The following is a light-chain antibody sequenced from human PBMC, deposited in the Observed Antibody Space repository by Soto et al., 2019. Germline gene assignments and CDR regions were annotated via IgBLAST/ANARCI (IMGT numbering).Light chain of an antibody. CDR2: DAS. CDR3: QQYDDLPLT. CDR1: RDIAHY. V-gene: IGKV1-33*01. J-gene: IGKJ4*01. Sequence: DIQLTQSPSSLSASVGDRITITCQASRDIAHYLSWYQQKPGKAPQLLVYDASKLQTGVPSRFSGSASGTDFTFASSSLQPEDRATYFCQQYDDLPLTFGGGTKVEIK.